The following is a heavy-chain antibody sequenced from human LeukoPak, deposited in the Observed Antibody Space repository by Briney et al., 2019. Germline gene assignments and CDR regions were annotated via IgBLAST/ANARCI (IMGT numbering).Heavy chain of an antibody. CDR1: GGSISSYF. D-gene: IGHD3-10*01. Sequence: PSETLSLTCTVSGGSISSYFWGWIHQSPGKGLEWIGSISYSGTTYYNPSLKSRVTISVDTSKNQFSLKLNSVTAADTAVFYCAANSADYNTLGSSYKVWGQGTLVTVSS. CDR2: ISYSGTT. V-gene: IGHV4-39*01. CDR3: AANSADYNTLGSSYKV. J-gene: IGHJ4*02.